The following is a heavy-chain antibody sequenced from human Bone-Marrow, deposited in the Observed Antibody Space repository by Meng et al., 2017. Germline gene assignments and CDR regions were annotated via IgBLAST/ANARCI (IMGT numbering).Heavy chain of an antibody. Sequence: KEPRGAVDVSGKASGEGFLSDVRKRLRQATGQVLAWMAWMNPNMRNTGYPHKFQGRVTMTWPTSISTSYMEMRSLRSEDTALYYCARAVTMFRGVIWYFDYWGQGTLVTVSS. J-gene: IGHJ4*02. CDR3: ARAVTMFRGVIWYFDY. CDR1: GEGFLSDV. CDR2: MNPNMRNT. V-gene: IGHV1-8*01. D-gene: IGHD3-10*01.